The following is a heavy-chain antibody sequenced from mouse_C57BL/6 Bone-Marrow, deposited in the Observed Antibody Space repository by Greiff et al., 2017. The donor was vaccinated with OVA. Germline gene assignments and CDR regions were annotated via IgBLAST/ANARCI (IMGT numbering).Heavy chain of an antibody. V-gene: IGHV5-9*04. D-gene: IGHD2-4*01. CDR3: ERQGGSYEYGRYFDD. Sequence: EVKLMESGGGLVKPGGSLKLSCAASGFTFSSYTMSWVRQTPEKRLEWVATISGGGGNTYYPDSVKGRFTITRDNTKNTLYLQLSSLRSEDTAVYYCERQGGSYEYGRYFDDWGTGTTVTVSS. J-gene: IGHJ1*03. CDR2: ISGGGGNT. CDR1: GFTFSSYT.